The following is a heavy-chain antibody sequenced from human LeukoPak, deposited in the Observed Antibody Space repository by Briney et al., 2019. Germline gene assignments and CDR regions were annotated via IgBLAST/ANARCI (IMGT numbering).Heavy chain of an antibody. J-gene: IGHJ4*02. D-gene: IGHD3-10*01. Sequence: ASVKVSCKASGYTFTSYGISWVRQAPGQGLEWMGWISAYNGNTNYAQKLQGRVTMTTDTSTSTAYMELSSLRAEDTAVYYCARDGPNGAAPFFDYWGQGTLVTVSS. CDR1: GYTFTSYG. CDR3: ARDGPNGAAPFFDY. CDR2: ISAYNGNT. V-gene: IGHV1-18*01.